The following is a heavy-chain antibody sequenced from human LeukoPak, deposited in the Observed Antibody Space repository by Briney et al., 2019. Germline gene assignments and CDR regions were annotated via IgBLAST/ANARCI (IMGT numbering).Heavy chain of an antibody. J-gene: IGHJ4*02. CDR3: ARSLRDSSGWAPFDY. Sequence: SETLSLTCAVYGGSFSGYYWSWIRQPPGKGLEWIGYIYYSGSTNYNPSLKSRVTISVDTSKNQFSLKLSSVTAADTAVYYCARSLRDSSGWAPFDYWGQGTLVTVSS. CDR1: GGSFSGYY. V-gene: IGHV4-59*01. CDR2: IYYSGST. D-gene: IGHD6-19*01.